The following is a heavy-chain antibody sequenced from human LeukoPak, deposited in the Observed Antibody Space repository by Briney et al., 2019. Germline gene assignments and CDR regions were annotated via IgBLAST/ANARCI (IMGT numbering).Heavy chain of an antibody. CDR1: GFTFSSYA. CDR3: ARVWDY. CDR2: ISYDGSNK. D-gene: IGHD3-16*01. Sequence: GRSLRLSCAASGFTFSSYAMHWVRQAPGKGLEWVAVISYDGSNKYYADSVKGRFTISTDNSKNTLYLQMNSLRAEDTAVYYCARVWDYWGQGTLVTVSS. J-gene: IGHJ4*02. V-gene: IGHV3-30*01.